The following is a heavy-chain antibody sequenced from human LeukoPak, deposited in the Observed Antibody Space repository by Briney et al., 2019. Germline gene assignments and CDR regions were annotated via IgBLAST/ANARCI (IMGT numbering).Heavy chain of an antibody. Sequence: SGGSLRLSCAASGFTVSGNYMTWVRQAPGKGLEWVSVIYNGGNTYYADSVKGRFTISRDNSKNTLHLQMNSLRAEDTAVYYCARPPWFGMGGYADYWGQGTLVTVSS. V-gene: IGHV3-53*01. CDR3: ARPPWFGMGGYADY. J-gene: IGHJ4*02. D-gene: IGHD3-16*01. CDR1: GFTVSGNY. CDR2: IYNGGNT.